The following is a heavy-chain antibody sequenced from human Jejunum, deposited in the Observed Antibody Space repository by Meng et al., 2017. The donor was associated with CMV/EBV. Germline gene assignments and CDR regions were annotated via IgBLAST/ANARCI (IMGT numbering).Heavy chain of an antibody. CDR2: ISPSSGGT. V-gene: IGHV1-2*02. J-gene: IGHJ4*02. CDR3: ARQTGSSFYFDY. Sequence: KASGYTFTGYYMHWVRQAPGQGLEWMGWISPSSGGTNYAQRFQGRVTMTGDTSITTAYMELSKLRSDDTAVYYCARQTGSSFYFDYWGQGTLVTVSS. D-gene: IGHD6-6*01. CDR1: GYTFTGYY.